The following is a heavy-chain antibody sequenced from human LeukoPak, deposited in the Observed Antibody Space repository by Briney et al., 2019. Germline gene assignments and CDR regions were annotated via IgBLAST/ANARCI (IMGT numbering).Heavy chain of an antibody. CDR1: GFIFSSYE. D-gene: IGHD3-9*01. Sequence: GGSLRLSCAASGFIFSSYEMNWVRQAPGKGLEWISYISSSGSIIYYADSVKGRFTISRDDAKNSLYLQMNNLRVEDTAVYFCARGHYDIFTGYFEYLDYWGQGTLVTVSS. V-gene: IGHV3-48*03. CDR3: ARGHYDIFTGYFEYLDY. CDR2: ISSSGSII. J-gene: IGHJ4*02.